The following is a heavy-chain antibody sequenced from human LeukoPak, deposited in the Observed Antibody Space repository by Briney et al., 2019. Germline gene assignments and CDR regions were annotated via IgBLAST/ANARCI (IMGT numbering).Heavy chain of an antibody. CDR1: GFTFNSYW. CDR2: ISSSSSYI. Sequence: GGSLRLSCATSGFTFNSYWMHWVRQAPGKGLAWVSSISSSSSYIYYADSVKGRFTISRDNAKNSLYLQMNSLRAEDCARDFGGYCDYWGQGTLVTVSS. J-gene: IGHJ4*02. CDR3: GYCDY. D-gene: IGHD2-15*01. V-gene: IGHV3-21*01.